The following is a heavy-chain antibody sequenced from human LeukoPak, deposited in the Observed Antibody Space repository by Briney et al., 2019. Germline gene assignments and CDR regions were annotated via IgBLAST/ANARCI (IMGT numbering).Heavy chain of an antibody. CDR2: IYYSGST. CDR1: GFSISSYY. J-gene: IGHJ3*02. D-gene: IGHD3-16*01. Sequence: PSETLSLTCTVSGFSISSYYLSWIRQPPGKGLEWIGYIYYSGSTNYNPSLMNRVTISFNTTTNHFSLKLRSVTAADTAVYYCARGARMARTFGDAFDIWGQGTMVTVSS. V-gene: IGHV4-59*08. CDR3: ARGARMARTFGDAFDI.